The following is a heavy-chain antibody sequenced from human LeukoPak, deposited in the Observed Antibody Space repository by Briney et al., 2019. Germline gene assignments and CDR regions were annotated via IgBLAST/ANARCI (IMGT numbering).Heavy chain of an antibody. J-gene: IGHJ5*02. Sequence: PSETLSLTCTVYGGSISSYYWSWIRQPPGKGLEWIGYIYYSGSTNYNPSLKSRVTISVDTSKNQFSLKLSSVTAAGTAVYYCARVLMVRGVIRFDPWGQGTLVTVSS. CDR2: IYYSGST. CDR3: ARVLMVRGVIRFDP. D-gene: IGHD3-10*01. V-gene: IGHV4-59*12. CDR1: GGSISSYY.